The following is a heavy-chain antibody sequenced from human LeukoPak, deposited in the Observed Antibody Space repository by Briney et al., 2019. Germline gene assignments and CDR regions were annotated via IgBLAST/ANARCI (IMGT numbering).Heavy chain of an antibody. J-gene: IGHJ4*02. CDR3: ARRRGSSGRYIDY. Sequence: SETLSLTCAVYGGSFSGYYWSWIRQPPGKGLEWIGEINHSGSTNYNPPLKSRVTISVDTSKNQFSLKLSSVTAADTAVYYCARRRGSSGRYIDYWGQGTLVTVSS. D-gene: IGHD3-22*01. CDR1: GGSFSGYY. CDR2: INHSGST. V-gene: IGHV4-34*01.